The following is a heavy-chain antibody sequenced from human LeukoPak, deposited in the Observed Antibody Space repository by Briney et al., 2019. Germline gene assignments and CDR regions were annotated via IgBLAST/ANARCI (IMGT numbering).Heavy chain of an antibody. J-gene: IGHJ3*02. CDR1: GGSFSGYY. Sequence: PSETLSLTCAVYGGSFSGYYWSRIRQPPGKGLEWIGEVNHSGSTTYNPSLKSRVTISGDTSKNQFSLKLSSVTAADTAVYYCARVRPRSIAVAARNAFDIWGQGTMVTVSS. D-gene: IGHD6-19*01. CDR3: ARVRPRSIAVAARNAFDI. V-gene: IGHV4-34*01. CDR2: VNHSGST.